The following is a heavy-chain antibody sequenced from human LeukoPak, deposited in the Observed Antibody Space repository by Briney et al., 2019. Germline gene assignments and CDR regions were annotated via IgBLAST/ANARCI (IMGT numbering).Heavy chain of an antibody. CDR3: ASLPRGSSSWYSRYFDY. J-gene: IGHJ4*02. D-gene: IGHD6-13*01. CDR1: GGSISSGSSY. V-gene: IGHV4-61*02. Sequence: SQTLSLTCTVSGGSISSGSSYWSWIRQPAGKGLEWIGRMYTSGSTNYNPSLKSRVTISVDTSKNQFSLKLSSVTAADTAVYYCASLPRGSSSWYSRYFDYWGQGTLVTVSS. CDR2: MYTSGST.